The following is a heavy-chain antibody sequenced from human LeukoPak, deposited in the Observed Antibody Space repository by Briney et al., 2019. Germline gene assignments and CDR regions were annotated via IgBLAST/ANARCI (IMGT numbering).Heavy chain of an antibody. CDR2: ISNNGVST. V-gene: IGHV3-64*01. CDR1: GFTFSSYA. D-gene: IGHD3-3*01. J-gene: IGHJ3*02. Sequence: GGSLRLSCEASGFTFSSYAMYWVRQAPGKGLEYVSGISNNGVSTYFANSVKDRFNISRDNSKNTLYLQMGSLRSEDMAVYYCARDRRSRDTFFGVVRLVGDAFDIWGRGTMVTVSS. CDR3: ARDRRSRDTFFGVVRLVGDAFDI.